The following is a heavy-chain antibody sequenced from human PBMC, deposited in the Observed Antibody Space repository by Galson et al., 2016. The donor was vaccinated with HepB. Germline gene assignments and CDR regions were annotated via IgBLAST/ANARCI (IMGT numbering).Heavy chain of an antibody. V-gene: IGHV6-1*01. J-gene: IGHJ4*02. D-gene: IGHD1-1*01. Sequence: CAISGDSVSSNSVAWNWIRQSPSRGLEWLGRTYYRSKWYNDYAVSVKSRITINPDTSKNQFSLKLSSVTAADTAVYYCARRKLNWNGDYFDYWGQGTLVTVSS. CDR2: TYYRSKWYN. CDR1: GDSVSSNSVA. CDR3: ARRKLNWNGDYFDY.